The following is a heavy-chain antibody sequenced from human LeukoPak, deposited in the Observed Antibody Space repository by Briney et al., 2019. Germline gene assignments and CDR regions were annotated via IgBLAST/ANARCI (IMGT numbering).Heavy chain of an antibody. D-gene: IGHD1-26*01. CDR1: GFTFXXYW. CDR3: ARVLAGSYRDFDS. J-gene: IGHJ4*02. V-gene: IGHV3-74*01. Sequence: SLRLSCAAXGFTFXXYWMHWVRQAPGKGLVWVSRVHTDGVDTDYADSVKGRFAISRDNAKNTLYLQMNSLRAEDTAVYYCARVLAGSYRDFDSWGQGTLVTVSS. CDR2: VHTDGVDT.